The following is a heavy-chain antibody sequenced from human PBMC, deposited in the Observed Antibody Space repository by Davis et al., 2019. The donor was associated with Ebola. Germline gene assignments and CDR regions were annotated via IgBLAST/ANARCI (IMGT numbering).Heavy chain of an antibody. CDR2: IKTDGSEE. Sequence: GESLKISCAASGFTFSSYAMHWVRQAPGKGLESVANIKTDGSEEYYVDSVKGRFTISRDNAKISLFLQMNSLRAEDTAVYYCARLGNWGKLDYWGQGILVTVSS. CDR3: ARLGNWGKLDY. V-gene: IGHV3-7*03. CDR1: GFTFSSYA. J-gene: IGHJ4*02. D-gene: IGHD7-27*01.